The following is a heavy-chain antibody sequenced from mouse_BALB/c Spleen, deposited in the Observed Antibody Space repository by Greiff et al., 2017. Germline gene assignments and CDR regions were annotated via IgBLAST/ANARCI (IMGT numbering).Heavy chain of an antibody. CDR3: ARGGNYGFAY. V-gene: IGHV14-4*02. CDR1: GFNIKDYY. J-gene: IGHJ3*01. CDR2: IDPENGDT. D-gene: IGHD2-1*01. Sequence: EVKLQESGAELVRSGASVKLSCTASGFNIKDYYMHWVKQRPEQGLEWIGWIDPENGDTEYAPKFQGKATMTADTSSNTAYLQLSSLISEDTAVYYCARGGNYGFAYWGQGTLVTVSA.